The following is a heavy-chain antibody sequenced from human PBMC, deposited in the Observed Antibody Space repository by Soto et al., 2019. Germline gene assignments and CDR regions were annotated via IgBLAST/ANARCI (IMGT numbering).Heavy chain of an antibody. CDR1: GYTFTSYY. D-gene: IGHD5-18*01. CDR3: ATDTRDSYGYLLFDY. Sequence: GASVKVSCKASGYTFTSYYMHWVRQAPGQGLEWMGIIDPKGGETIYAQKFQGRVTMTEDTSTDTAYMELSSLRSEDTAVYYCATDTRDSYGYLLFDYWGQGTLVTVSS. J-gene: IGHJ4*02. CDR2: IDPKGGET. V-gene: IGHV1-46*01.